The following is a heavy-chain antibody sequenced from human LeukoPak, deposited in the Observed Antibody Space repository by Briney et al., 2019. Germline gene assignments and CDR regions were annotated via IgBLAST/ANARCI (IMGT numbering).Heavy chain of an antibody. V-gene: IGHV4-4*07. D-gene: IGHD3-9*01. J-gene: IGHJ3*02. Sequence: SETLTLTCTVSGGSVSSFYWNWIRQPAGKGLEWIGRIYTSGNTNYNPSLKSRVTISVDKSKNQFSLKLSSVTAADTAVYYCARAGLRYFDWLPHAFDIWGQGTMVTVSS. CDR2: IYTSGNT. CDR3: ARAGLRYFDWLPHAFDI. CDR1: GGSVSSFY.